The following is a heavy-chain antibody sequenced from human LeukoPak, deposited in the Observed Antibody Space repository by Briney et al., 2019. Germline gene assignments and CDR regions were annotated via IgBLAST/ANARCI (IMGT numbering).Heavy chain of an antibody. CDR2: IYYSGST. Sequence: PSETLSLTCAVYGGSFSGYYWSWIRQPPGKGLEWIGSIYYSGSTYYNPSLKSRVTISVDTSKNQFSLKLSSVTAADTAVYYCAREGSGYVPLYDYWGQGTLVTVSS. J-gene: IGHJ4*02. D-gene: IGHD5-12*01. V-gene: IGHV4-34*01. CDR3: AREGSGYVPLYDY. CDR1: GGSFSGYY.